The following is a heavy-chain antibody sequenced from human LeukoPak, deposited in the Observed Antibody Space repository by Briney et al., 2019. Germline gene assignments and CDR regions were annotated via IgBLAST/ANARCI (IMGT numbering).Heavy chain of an antibody. D-gene: IGHD3-16*01. CDR1: GNSISSYY. CDR2: IYASGYT. Sequence: SETLSLTCTVSGNSISSYYWSWIRQPAGRGLEWIGRIYASGYTNYNPSLKSRVTMSVATSKNQFSPKLSSVTAADTAVYYCARDLGGPVLAWGQGTLVTVSS. J-gene: IGHJ4*02. V-gene: IGHV4-4*07. CDR3: ARDLGGPVLA.